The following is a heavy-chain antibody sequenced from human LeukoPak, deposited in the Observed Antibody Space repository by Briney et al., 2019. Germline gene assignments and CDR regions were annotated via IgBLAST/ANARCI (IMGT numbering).Heavy chain of an antibody. J-gene: IGHJ3*01. CDR3: ARDERFVRGIITTWGAFDL. CDR2: VYYTGST. D-gene: IGHD3-10*01. V-gene: IGHV4-59*01. CDR1: GASISGYY. Sequence: PSGTLSLTCTVSGASISGYYWSWIRQPPGKGLEWLGYVYYTGSTRYNPSLETRVTMSADTSKNQFSLKLRSLTAADTAVYYCARDERFVRGIITTWGAFDLWGQGTLVTVSS.